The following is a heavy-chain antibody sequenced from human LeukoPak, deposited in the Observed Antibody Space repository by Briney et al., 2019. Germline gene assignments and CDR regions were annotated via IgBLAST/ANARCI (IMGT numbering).Heavy chain of an antibody. D-gene: IGHD4-17*01. CDR1: GYSISSGYY. V-gene: IGHV4-38-2*02. CDR2: IDYSGST. J-gene: IGHJ4*02. CDR3: ARDLYGDSPGL. Sequence: PSETLSLTCTVSGYSISSGYYWGWIRQPPGKGLEWIGYIDYSGSTNYNPSLKSRVTISVDTSKNQFSLKLSSVTAADTAVYYCARDLYGDSPGLWGQGTLVTVSS.